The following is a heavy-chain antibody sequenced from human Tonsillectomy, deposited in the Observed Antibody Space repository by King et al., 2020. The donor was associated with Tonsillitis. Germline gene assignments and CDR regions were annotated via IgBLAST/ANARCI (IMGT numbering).Heavy chain of an antibody. CDR1: GGSFSGYN. Sequence: VQLQQWGAGLLKPSETLSLTCGVPGGSFSGYNWNWIRQFPGKGLEWIGQINHSGSSNYNPSLKSRVTISVDTSKNQFSLKVNSVTAADTAVYYCARGPSPIFGVLLTPPTYFDYWGQGTLVTVSS. J-gene: IGHJ4*02. CDR2: INHSGSS. D-gene: IGHD3-3*01. V-gene: IGHV4-34*01. CDR3: ARGPSPIFGVLLTPPTYFDY.